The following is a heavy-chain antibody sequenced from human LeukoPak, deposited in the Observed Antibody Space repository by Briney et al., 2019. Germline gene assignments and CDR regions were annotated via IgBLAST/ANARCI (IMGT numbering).Heavy chain of an antibody. CDR2: IKQDGSEK. V-gene: IGHV3-7*01. D-gene: IGHD2-2*01. J-gene: IGHJ4*02. CDR1: GFTFSSYW. Sequence: GGSLRLSCAASGFTFSSYWMSWVRQAPGKGLEWVANIKQDGSEKYYVDSVKGRFTISRDNAKNSLYLQMNSLRAEDTAVYYCARIVVVPAAISYFDYWGQGTLVTVSS. CDR3: ARIVVVPAAISYFDY.